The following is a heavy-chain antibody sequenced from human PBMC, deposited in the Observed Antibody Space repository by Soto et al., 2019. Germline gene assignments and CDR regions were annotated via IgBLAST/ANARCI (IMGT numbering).Heavy chain of an antibody. J-gene: IGHJ4*02. Sequence: QVQLVESGGGVVQPGRSLRLSCAASGFTFSSYAMHWVRQAPGKGLEWVAVISYDGSNKYYADSVKGRFTISRDNSKNTLYLQMNSLRAEDTAVYCCARGGVFGVGMKGKNDYWGQGTLVTVSS. CDR2: ISYDGSNK. D-gene: IGHD3-3*01. CDR1: GFTFSSYA. CDR3: ARGGVFGVGMKGKNDY. V-gene: IGHV3-30-3*01.